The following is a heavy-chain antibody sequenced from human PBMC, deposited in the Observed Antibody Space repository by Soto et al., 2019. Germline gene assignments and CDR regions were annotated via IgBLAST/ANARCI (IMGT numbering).Heavy chain of an antibody. J-gene: IGHJ4*02. CDR1: GGTFSSYT. Sequence: GASVKVSCKASGGTFSSYTISWVRQAPGQGLEWMGRIIPILGIANYAQKFQGRVTITADKSTSTAYMELSSLRSEDTAVYYCARDRRLERRFGDFDYWGQGTLVTVSS. V-gene: IGHV1-69*04. CDR3: ARDRRLERRFGDFDY. CDR2: IIPILGIA. D-gene: IGHD1-1*01.